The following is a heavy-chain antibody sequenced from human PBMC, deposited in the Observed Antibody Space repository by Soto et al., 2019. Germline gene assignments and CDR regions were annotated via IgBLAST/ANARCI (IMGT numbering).Heavy chain of an antibody. CDR1: GFTFKHHA. V-gene: IGHV3-30-3*01. CDR3: AREGIAESGPNYYDF. D-gene: IGHD6-13*01. CDR2: ISYDGSTK. J-gene: IGHJ4*02. Sequence: QVQLVESGGGVVQPGRSLTIFCTASGFTFKHHAMHWIRQAPAKGLEWVADISYDGSTKNYADSVKGRFTISRDNSKNTLSLQMSAQKGEDTATYYCAREGIAESGPNYYDFWGQGTLVAVSS.